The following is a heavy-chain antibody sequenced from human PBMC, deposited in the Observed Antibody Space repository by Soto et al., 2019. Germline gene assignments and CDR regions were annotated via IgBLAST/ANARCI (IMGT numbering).Heavy chain of an antibody. Sequence: SETLSLTCTVSGGSISSGDYYWSWIRQPPGKGLEWIGYIYYSGSTYYNPSLKSRVTISVDTSKNQFSLKLSSVTAADTAVYYCARAYYYDSSGYYQALGYWGQGTMVTVSS. J-gene: IGHJ4*03. D-gene: IGHD3-22*01. CDR3: ARAYYYDSSGYYQALGY. V-gene: IGHV4-30-4*01. CDR1: GGSISSGDYY. CDR2: IYYSGST.